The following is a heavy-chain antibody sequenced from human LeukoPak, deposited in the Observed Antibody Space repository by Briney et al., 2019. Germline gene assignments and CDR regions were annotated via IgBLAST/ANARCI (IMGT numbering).Heavy chain of an antibody. J-gene: IGHJ5*02. CDR1: GGSFSGYY. V-gene: IGHV4-34*01. CDR3: ARRIVVVPAAKGGKLNNWFDP. CDR2: INHSGST. D-gene: IGHD2-2*01. Sequence: SETLSLTCAVYGGSFSGYYWSWIRQPPGKGLEWIGEINHSGSTYYNPSLKSRVTISVDTSKNQFSLKLSSVTAADTAVYYCARRIVVVPAAKGGKLNNWFDPWGQGTLVTVSS.